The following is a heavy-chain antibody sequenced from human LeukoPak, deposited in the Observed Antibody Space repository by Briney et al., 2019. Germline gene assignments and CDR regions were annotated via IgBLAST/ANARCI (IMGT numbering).Heavy chain of an antibody. V-gene: IGHV4-34*01. Sequence: PSETLSLTCAVYGGSFSGCYWSWIRQPPGKGLEWIGEINHSGSTNYNPSLKSRVTISVDTSKNQFSLKLSSVTAADTAVQYCVVNSARSRYGSYRGQGTLVTVSS. CDR1: GGSFSGCY. CDR3: VVNSARSRYGSY. CDR2: INHSGST. D-gene: IGHD5-18*01. J-gene: IGHJ4*02.